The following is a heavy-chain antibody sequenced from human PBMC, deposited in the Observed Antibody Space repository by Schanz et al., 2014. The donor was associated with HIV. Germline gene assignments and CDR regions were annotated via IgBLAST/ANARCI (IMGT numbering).Heavy chain of an antibody. J-gene: IGHJ6*02. CDR3: ASLETGATYYYYYYMDV. CDR1: GFTFSSYD. CDR2: IYTTGDT. Sequence: EVQLVESGGGLVQPGGSLRLSCAASGFTFSSYDMHWFRQGRGKGLEWVSTIYTTGDTYYQASVEGRFTISRENAKNSLYLQMNSLRAGDTAVYYCASLETGATYYYYYYMDVWGQGTTVTVSS. V-gene: IGHV3-13*01. D-gene: IGHD7-27*01.